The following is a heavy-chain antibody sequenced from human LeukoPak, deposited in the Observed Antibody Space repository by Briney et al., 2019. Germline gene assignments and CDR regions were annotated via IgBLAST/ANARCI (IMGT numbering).Heavy chain of an antibody. J-gene: IGHJ3*02. D-gene: IGHD3-10*01. CDR1: GFTFSSYA. CDR3: ARAAVPLWPDAFDI. V-gene: IGHV3-30*04. Sequence: GGSLRLSCAASGFTFSSYAMHWVRQAPGKGLEWVEVISYDGSNKYYADSVKGRFTISRDNSKNTLYLQMNSLRAEDTAVYYCARAAVPLWPDAFDIWGQGTMVTVSS. CDR2: ISYDGSNK.